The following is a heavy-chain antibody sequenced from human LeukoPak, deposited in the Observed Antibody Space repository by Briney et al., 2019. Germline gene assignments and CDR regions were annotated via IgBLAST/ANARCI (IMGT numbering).Heavy chain of an antibody. CDR2: IYYSGST. J-gene: IGHJ2*01. Sequence: SETLSLTCTVSGGSISSYYWSWIRQPPGKGLEWIGYIYYSGSTNYNPSLKSRVTISVNTSKNQFSLKLSSVTAADTAVYYCARRAYDYVIHWYFDLWGRGTLVTASS. V-gene: IGHV4-59*08. CDR3: ARRAYDYVIHWYFDL. D-gene: IGHD3-16*01. CDR1: GGSISSYY.